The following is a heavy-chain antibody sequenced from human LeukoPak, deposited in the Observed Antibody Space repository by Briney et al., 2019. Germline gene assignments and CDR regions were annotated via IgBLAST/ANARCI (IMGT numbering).Heavy chain of an antibody. J-gene: IGHJ4*02. CDR1: GFPVSSNY. Sequence: PGGSLRLFCAASGFPVSSNYMSWVRKAPGKGLEWVSVIYSGGSTYYAESVKGRFTISRGNSKNTLYLQMNSLRAEDTAVYYCTRHLINIWDCDYWGQGTLVTVSS. CDR3: TRHLINIWDCDY. CDR2: IYSGGST. D-gene: IGHD3-16*01. V-gene: IGHV3-66*04.